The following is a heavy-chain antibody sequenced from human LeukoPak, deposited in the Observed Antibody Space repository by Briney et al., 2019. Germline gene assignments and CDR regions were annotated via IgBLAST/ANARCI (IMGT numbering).Heavy chain of an antibody. Sequence: GRSLRLSCAASGFTFDDYAMHWVRQAPGKGLEWGSGISWNSGSIGYADSVKGRFTISRDNAKNSLYLQMNSLRAEDTALYYCAKGSCSSTSCERELWFDPWGQGTLVTVSS. D-gene: IGHD2-2*01. CDR3: AKGSCSSTSCERELWFDP. V-gene: IGHV3-9*01. CDR1: GFTFDDYA. CDR2: ISWNSGSI. J-gene: IGHJ5*02.